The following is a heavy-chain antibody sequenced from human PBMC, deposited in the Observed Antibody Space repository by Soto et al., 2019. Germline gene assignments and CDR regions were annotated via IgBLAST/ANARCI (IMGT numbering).Heavy chain of an antibody. D-gene: IGHD3-22*01. CDR3: ARRDRSGFSYWLDT. J-gene: IGHJ5*02. V-gene: IGHV4-31*03. CDR1: GGSISDGYY. Sequence: PSETLSLTCTVSGGSISDGYYWTWIRQHPGKGLEWIGSISASGSTSYNPSLKSRLNVSVDKSKNQFSLNLRSVTAADTAVYYCARRDRSGFSYWLDTWGQGTLVTVSS. CDR2: ISASGST.